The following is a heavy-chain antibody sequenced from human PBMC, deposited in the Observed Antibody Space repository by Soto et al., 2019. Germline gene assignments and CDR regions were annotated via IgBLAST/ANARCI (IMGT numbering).Heavy chain of an antibody. CDR1: GGSFSGYY. Sequence: SETLSLTCAVYGGSFSGYYWSWIRQPPGKGLEWIGEINHSGSTNYNPSLKSRVTISVDTSKNQFSLKLSSVTAADTSVYYCARHLKAVAAAMAYWGQGIPVTVSS. CDR2: INHSGST. V-gene: IGHV4-34*01. D-gene: IGHD6-19*01. CDR3: ARHLKAVAAAMAY. J-gene: IGHJ4*02.